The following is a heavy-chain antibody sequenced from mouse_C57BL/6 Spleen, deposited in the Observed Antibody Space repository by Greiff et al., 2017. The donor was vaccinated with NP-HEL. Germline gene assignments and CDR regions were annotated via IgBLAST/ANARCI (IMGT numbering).Heavy chain of an antibody. Sequence: QVQLKQPGAELVRPGSSVKLSCKASGYTFTSYWMHWVKQRPIQGLEWIGNIDPSDSETHYNQKFKDKATLTVDKSSSTAYMQLSSLTSEDSAVYYGARRGYYDYYYFDYWGKGTTLTVSS. CDR2: IDPSDSET. CDR1: GYTFTSYW. J-gene: IGHJ2*01. CDR3: ARRGYYDYYYFDY. V-gene: IGHV1-52*01. D-gene: IGHD2-4*01.